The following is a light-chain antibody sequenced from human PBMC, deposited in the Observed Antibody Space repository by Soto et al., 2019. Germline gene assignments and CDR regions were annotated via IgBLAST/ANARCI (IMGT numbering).Light chain of an antibody. CDR2: GAS. CDR3: QQYGISPPT. CDR1: QSISRY. V-gene: IGKV3-20*01. Sequence: LSQSPGTVSLTPGVRTTLSCRASQSISRYLAWYQQKPGQGPRLLIYGASSRATGTPDRFSGSGSGTDFTLTINRLEPEDFALYYCQQYGISPPTLAQGTKVDIK. J-gene: IGKJ1*01.